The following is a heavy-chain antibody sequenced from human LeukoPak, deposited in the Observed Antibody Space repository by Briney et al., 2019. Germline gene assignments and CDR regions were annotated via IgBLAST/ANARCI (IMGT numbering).Heavy chain of an antibody. D-gene: IGHD2-8*01. V-gene: IGHV5-10-1*01. J-gene: IGHJ6*02. CDR1: GYSFTSYW. CDR2: IDPSCSYT. CDR3: ARPMAGSGGYYYYDMDV. Sequence: GESLKISCKGSGYSFTSYWISWVRQMPGKGLEWRGSIDPSCSYTNYSPSFQGHVTISADKSISTAYLQWSSLNASDTATYYCARPMAGSGGYYYYDMDVWGQGTTVTVSS.